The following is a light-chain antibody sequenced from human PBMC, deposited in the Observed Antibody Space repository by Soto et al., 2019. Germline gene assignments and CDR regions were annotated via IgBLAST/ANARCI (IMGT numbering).Light chain of an antibody. CDR2: DAS. CDR1: QPISSW. CDR3: QQVHDYPIT. V-gene: IGKV1-5*01. J-gene: IGKJ4*01. Sequence: DIQMTQSPPTLSASVGDRVTITCRASQPISSWLAWYHQKPGKAPKLLIYDASNLESGVPSRFGGSGSGTVFTLTISSLQPEDFADYFCQQVHDYPITFGGGTKVEI.